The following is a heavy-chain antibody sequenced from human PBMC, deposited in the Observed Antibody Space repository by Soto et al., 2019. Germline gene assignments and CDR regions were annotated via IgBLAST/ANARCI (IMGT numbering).Heavy chain of an antibody. CDR2: ISIYNGNT. CDR3: ARPYYDILTAPGF. CDR1: GYTFSSYA. D-gene: IGHD3-9*01. J-gene: IGHJ4*02. V-gene: IGHV1-18*01. Sequence: VASVKVSCKASGYTFSSYAINWVRQAPGQGLEWMGCISIYNGNTNYAQKFQGRVTMTTDTSTTTAYMDLRNLRSDDTAVYYCARPYYDILTAPGFWGQGTLVTVSS.